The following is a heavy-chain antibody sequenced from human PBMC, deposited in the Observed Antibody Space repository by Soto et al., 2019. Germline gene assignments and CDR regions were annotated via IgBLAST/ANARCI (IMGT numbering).Heavy chain of an antibody. D-gene: IGHD5-12*01. CDR1: GYTFTGYY. CDR3: ARVGRWLQFNAFDI. V-gene: IGHV1-2*02. Sequence: ASVKVSFKASGYTFTGYYMHWLRQAPGQGLEWMGWINPNSGGTNYAQKFQGRVTMTRDTSISTAYMELSRLRSDDTAVYYCARVGRWLQFNAFDIWGQGTMVTVSS. J-gene: IGHJ3*02. CDR2: INPNSGGT.